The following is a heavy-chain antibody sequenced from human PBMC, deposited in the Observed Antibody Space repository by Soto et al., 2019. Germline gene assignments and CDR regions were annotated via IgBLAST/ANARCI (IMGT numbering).Heavy chain of an antibody. V-gene: IGHV3-74*01. J-gene: IGHJ5*02. Sequence: EVQLVESGGGLVQPGGSLRLSCAASGFTFSSYWMHWVRQAPGKGLVWVSRINSDGSSTSYADSVKGRFTISRDNAKNTLYLQMNSLRAEDTAVYYCAREGSCWYRPRTGWFDPWGQGTLVTVSS. CDR3: AREGSCWYRPRTGWFDP. CDR2: INSDGSST. D-gene: IGHD6-13*01. CDR1: GFTFSSYW.